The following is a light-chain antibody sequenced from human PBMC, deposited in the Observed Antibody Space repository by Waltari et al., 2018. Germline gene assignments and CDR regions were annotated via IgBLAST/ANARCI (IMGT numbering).Light chain of an antibody. CDR3: QQFRRTPIT. CDR2: AAS. CDR1: QSVSSSF. V-gene: IGKV3-20*01. Sequence: EIVLTQSPGTLSLSQGERATLSCRASQSVSSSFLAWYQQKPGQAPRLLINAASSRASGIPDRFSGSGSGTDFTLTINRLEPEDFAVYYCQQFRRTPITFGQGTRLEIK. J-gene: IGKJ5*01.